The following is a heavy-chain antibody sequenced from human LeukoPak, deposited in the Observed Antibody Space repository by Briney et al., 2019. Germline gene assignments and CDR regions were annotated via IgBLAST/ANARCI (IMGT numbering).Heavy chain of an antibody. V-gene: IGHV1-2*02. CDR1: GYTFTAYY. D-gene: IGHD3-3*01. J-gene: IGHJ4*02. Sequence: ASVKVSCKASGYTFTAYYMHWVRQAPGQGLEWMGWIDPNNGATKYAQNFEGRVTLTRDTSISTAYMELSRLTSDDTAVYYCASWRGYADSWSGPFDYWGQGILVTVSS. CDR2: IDPNNGAT. CDR3: ASWRGYADSWSGPFDY.